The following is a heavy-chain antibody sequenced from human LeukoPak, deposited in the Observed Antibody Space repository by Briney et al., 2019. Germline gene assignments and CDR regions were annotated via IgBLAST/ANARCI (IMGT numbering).Heavy chain of an antibody. J-gene: IGHJ3*02. D-gene: IGHD3-16*02. V-gene: IGHV3-9*01. CDR1: GFTFDDYA. CDR2: ISWNSGSI. CDR3: AKDGYPNDAFDI. Sequence: GGSLRLSCAASGFTFDDYAMHWVRQAPGEGLEWVSGISWNSGSIGYADSVKGRFTISRDNAKNSLYLQMNSLRAEDTALYYCAKDGYPNDAFDIWGQGTMVTVSS.